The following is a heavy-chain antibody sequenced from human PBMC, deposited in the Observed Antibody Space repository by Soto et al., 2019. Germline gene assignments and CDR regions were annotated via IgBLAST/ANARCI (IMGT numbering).Heavy chain of an antibody. CDR1: GFTFSSYA. CDR2: ISGSGGST. Sequence: PGGSLRLSYAASGFTFSSYAMSWVRQAPGKGLEWVSAISGSGGSTYYADSVKGRFTISRDNSKNTLYLQMNSLRAEDTAVYYCAKVGTYLEAGPKGFDPWGQGTLVTVSS. J-gene: IGHJ5*02. D-gene: IGHD6-19*01. V-gene: IGHV3-23*01. CDR3: AKVGTYLEAGPKGFDP.